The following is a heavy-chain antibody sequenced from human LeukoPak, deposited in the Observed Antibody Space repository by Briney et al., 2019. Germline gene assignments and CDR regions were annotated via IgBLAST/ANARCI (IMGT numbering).Heavy chain of an antibody. CDR3: ARETGSRHSSYFDY. Sequence: ASVKVSCKASGYTFTSYGISWVRQAPGQGLEWMGWINPNSGGTNYAQKFQGRVTMTRDTSISTAYMELSRLRSDDTAVYYCARETGSRHSSYFDYWGQGTLVTVSS. D-gene: IGHD6-13*01. V-gene: IGHV1-2*02. CDR2: INPNSGGT. J-gene: IGHJ4*02. CDR1: GYTFTSYG.